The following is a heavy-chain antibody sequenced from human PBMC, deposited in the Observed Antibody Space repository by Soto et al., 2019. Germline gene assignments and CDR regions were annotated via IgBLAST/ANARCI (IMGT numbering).Heavy chain of an antibody. Sequence: QVQLVQSGAEVKKPGSSVKVSCKASGGTFSSYAISWVRQAPGQGLAWMGGIIPIFGTANYAQKFQGRVTITADESTSTAYMELSSLRSEATAVYYCARAPQPTNTVVTPWYFDLWGRGTLVTVSS. CDR2: IIPIFGTA. J-gene: IGHJ2*01. V-gene: IGHV1-69*12. CDR1: GGTFSSYA. CDR3: ARAPQPTNTVVTPWYFDL. D-gene: IGHD2-21*02.